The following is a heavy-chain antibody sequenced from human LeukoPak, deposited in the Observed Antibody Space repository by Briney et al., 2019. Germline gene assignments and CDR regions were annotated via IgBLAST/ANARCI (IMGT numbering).Heavy chain of an antibody. CDR2: IRSKANSYAT. V-gene: IGHV3-73*01. Sequence: PGGSLRLSCAASGFTFSGSAMHWVRQASGKGLEWVGRIRSKANSYATAYAASVKGRFTISRDDSKNTAYLQMNSLKTEDTAVYYCTRRVVVPAVGMDVWGQGTTVTVSS. CDR1: GFTFSGSA. D-gene: IGHD2-2*01. CDR3: TRRVVVPAVGMDV. J-gene: IGHJ6*02.